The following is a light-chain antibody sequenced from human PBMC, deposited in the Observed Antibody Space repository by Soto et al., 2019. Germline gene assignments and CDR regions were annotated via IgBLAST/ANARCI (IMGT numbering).Light chain of an antibody. Sequence: QSALTQPPSASGSPGQSVTISCTGASSDIGADNFVSWYQQHPGKAPKLMIYEVSKRPSGVPDRFSGSKSGNTASLTVSGLQAEDEADYYCSSYAGDTVVFGGGTKVTVL. CDR3: SSYAGDTVV. V-gene: IGLV2-8*01. CDR2: EVS. J-gene: IGLJ2*01. CDR1: SSDIGADNF.